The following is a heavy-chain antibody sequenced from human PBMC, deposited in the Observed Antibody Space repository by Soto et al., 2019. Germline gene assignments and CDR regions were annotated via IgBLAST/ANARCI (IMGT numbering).Heavy chain of an antibody. CDR2: ISSSGSTI. V-gene: IGHV3-11*01. D-gene: IGHD3-22*01. Sequence: QGQLVESGGGLVKPGGSLRLSCAASGFTFSDYYMSWIRQAPGKGLEWVSYISSSGSTIYYADSVKGRFTISRDNAKNSLYLQMNSLRAEDTAVYYCAIQYYYDSSGYYYESRFYDWGQGTLVTVSS. J-gene: IGHJ4*02. CDR1: GFTFSDYY. CDR3: AIQYYYDSSGYYYESRFYD.